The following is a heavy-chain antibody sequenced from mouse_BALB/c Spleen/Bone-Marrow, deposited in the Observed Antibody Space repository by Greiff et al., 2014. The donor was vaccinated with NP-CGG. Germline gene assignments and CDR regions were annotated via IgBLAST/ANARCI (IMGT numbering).Heavy chain of an antibody. D-gene: IGHD1-1*01. CDR1: GSNIKDTY. V-gene: IGHV14-3*02. J-gene: IGHJ1*01. Sequence: VQLQQSGSELVKPGASVKLSCAASGSNIKDTYMHWVKQRPEQGLEWIGRIDPANGDTKYDPKFQGKATITADTSSNTAYLQLSSLTSEDTAVYYCTRPSFYYGSSYWYFDVWGAGTTVTVSS. CDR3: TRPSFYYGSSYWYFDV. CDR2: IDPANGDT.